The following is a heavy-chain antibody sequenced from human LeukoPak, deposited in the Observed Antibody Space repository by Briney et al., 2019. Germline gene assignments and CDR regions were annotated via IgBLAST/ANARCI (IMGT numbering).Heavy chain of an antibody. Sequence: GGSLRLSCEASGFTFSDYYMSWIRQAPGKGLEWLSYVSSGGTITYYADSMKGRITISRDNAKNSVYLQMNSLTAEDTAVYYCARISSGRYYFDYWGQGILVTVPS. CDR2: VSSGGTIT. CDR1: GFTFSDYY. V-gene: IGHV3-11*01. CDR3: ARISSGRYYFDY. D-gene: IGHD6-19*01. J-gene: IGHJ4*02.